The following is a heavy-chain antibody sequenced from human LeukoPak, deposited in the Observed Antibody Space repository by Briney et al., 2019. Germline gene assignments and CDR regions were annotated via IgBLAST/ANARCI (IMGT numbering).Heavy chain of an antibody. J-gene: IGHJ6*03. V-gene: IGHV4-4*07. CDR3: ARDSSSWDYYYYMDV. CDR1: GGSISSYY. Sequence: PSETLSLTCTVSGGSISSYYWSWIRQPAGKGLEWIGRIYTSGSTNYNPSLKSRVTMSVDTSKNQFSLKLSSVTAADTAVYYCARDSSSWDYYYYMDVWGKGTTVTVSS. D-gene: IGHD6-13*01. CDR2: IYTSGST.